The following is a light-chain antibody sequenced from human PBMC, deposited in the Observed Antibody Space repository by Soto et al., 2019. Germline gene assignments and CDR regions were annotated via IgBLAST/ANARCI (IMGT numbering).Light chain of an antibody. CDR2: ASS. CDR1: SSNFGAGYD. CDR3: QSYDTTLRAVV. Sequence: QPVLTQPPSVSGDPGQRVTIPCTGGSSNFGAGYDVHWYQQLPGTAPKLLIYASSNRPSGVPDRFSGSKSGTSASLAIFGLQAEDEADYYCQSYDTTLRAVVFGGGTKLTVL. V-gene: IGLV1-40*01. J-gene: IGLJ2*01.